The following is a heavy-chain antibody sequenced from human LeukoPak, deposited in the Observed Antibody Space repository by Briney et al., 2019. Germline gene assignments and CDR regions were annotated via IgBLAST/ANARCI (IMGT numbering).Heavy chain of an antibody. J-gene: IGHJ4*02. V-gene: IGHV3-30-3*01. CDR3: ASPYSSGWIHFYFAY. Sequence: GRSLRLSCAASGFTFSSYAMHWVRQAPGKGLEWVAAISYDGSNTYYADSVKGRFTISRDNFKSTLYLQMNSLRPEDTAVYYRASPYSSGWIHFYFAYWAREPWSPSPQ. CDR2: ISYDGSNT. D-gene: IGHD6-19*01. CDR1: GFTFSSYA.